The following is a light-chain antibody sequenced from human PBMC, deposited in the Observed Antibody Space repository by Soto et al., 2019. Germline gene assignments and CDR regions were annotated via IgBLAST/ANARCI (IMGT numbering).Light chain of an antibody. CDR1: RDVRDW. V-gene: IGKV1-12*01. J-gene: IGKJ4*02. CDR3: QQANSFPLT. Sequence: DIEMTQSPSSVSASVGDTVTITCRASRDVRDWLAWYQQRPGTAPKVLIYAASTLQSGVPSRFSGSGSGTLFPLTISSLQPEDFATYYCQQANSFPLTFGGGTKVEIK. CDR2: AAS.